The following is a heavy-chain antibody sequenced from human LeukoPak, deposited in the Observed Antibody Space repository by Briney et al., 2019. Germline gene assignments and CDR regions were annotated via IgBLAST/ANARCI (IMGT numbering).Heavy chain of an antibody. CDR1: GGTFSSYA. D-gene: IGHD3-10*01. Sequence: ASVKVSCKASGGTFSSYAISWVRQAPGQGLEWMGGIIPIFGTANYAQKFQGRVTITTDESTSTAYMELSSLRSDDTAVYYCARDIQPQPWFGESSPDYWGQGTLVTVSS. CDR2: IIPIFGTA. J-gene: IGHJ4*02. V-gene: IGHV1-69*05. CDR3: ARDIQPQPWFGESSPDY.